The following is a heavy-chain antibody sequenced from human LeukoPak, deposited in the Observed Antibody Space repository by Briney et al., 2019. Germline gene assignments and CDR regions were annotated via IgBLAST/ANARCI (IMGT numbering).Heavy chain of an antibody. J-gene: IGHJ4*02. CDR2: INPGGGST. CDR1: GYTFTNYY. D-gene: IGHD5-24*01. CDR3: AGKYDGYSFFDY. Sequence: ASVKVSCKASGYTFTNYYLHWVRQAPGQGLEWMGVINPGGGSTSYAQKFQGRVTMTRDTSTSTVYMELSSLRSEDTAVYYCAGKYDGYSFFDYWGQGTLVTVSS. V-gene: IGHV1-46*01.